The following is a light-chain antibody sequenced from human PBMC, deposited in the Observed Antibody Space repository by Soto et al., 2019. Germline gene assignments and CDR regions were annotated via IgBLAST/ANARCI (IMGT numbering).Light chain of an antibody. Sequence: EIVLTQSPGTLSLSPGERATRSCRASQSVSSSYLAWYQQKAGQAPRLLIYGACSRATGIPDRFSGSGSVTDFTLTISRLEPEDFAVYYCQQYGSYPRPVALGT. J-gene: IGKJ1*01. CDR2: GAC. V-gene: IGKV3-20*01. CDR3: QQYGSYPRP. CDR1: QSVSSSY.